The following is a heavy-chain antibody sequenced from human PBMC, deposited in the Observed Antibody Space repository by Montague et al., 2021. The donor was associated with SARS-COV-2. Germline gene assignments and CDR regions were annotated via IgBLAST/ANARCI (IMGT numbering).Heavy chain of an antibody. V-gene: IGHV3-48*03. CDR1: GFTFSSYE. J-gene: IGHJ6*03. Sequence: SMILSCAASGFTFSSYEMNWVRQAPVKGLEWVSYISSSGSTIYYXDSVKGRFTISRDNTKNSLYLQMNSLRAEDTAVYYCARVVTIFGVVTYYYYYYMDVWGKGTTVTVSS. CDR2: ISSSGSTI. D-gene: IGHD3-3*01. CDR3: ARVVTIFGVVTYYYYYYMDV.